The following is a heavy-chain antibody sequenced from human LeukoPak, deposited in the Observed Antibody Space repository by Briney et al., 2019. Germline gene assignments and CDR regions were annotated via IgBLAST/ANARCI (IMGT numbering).Heavy chain of an antibody. J-gene: IGHJ4*02. V-gene: IGHV3-33*01. CDR2: IWYDGSNK. CDR1: GFTFSSYG. Sequence: PGRSLRLSCAASGFTFSSYGMHWVRQAPGKGLEWVAVIWYDGSNKYYADSVKGRFTISRDNSKNTLYLQMNSLRAEDTAVYYCARGLRGYSYGSFDYWGQGTLVTVSS. D-gene: IGHD5-18*01. CDR3: ARGLRGYSYGSFDY.